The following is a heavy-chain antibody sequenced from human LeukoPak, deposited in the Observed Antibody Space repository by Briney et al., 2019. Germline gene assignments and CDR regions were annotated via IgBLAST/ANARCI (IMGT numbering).Heavy chain of an antibody. D-gene: IGHD1-14*01. CDR2: TWYDASVE. Sequence: QPGRSLRLSCAASGFTLSSYGMHWVRQAPGKGLEWVAVTWYDASVEYYADSVKGRFTISRDNSKNRVYLQMNSLRVEDTAVYYCARDGTTGDYWGQGTLVTVSS. V-gene: IGHV3-33*01. CDR1: GFTLSSYG. J-gene: IGHJ4*02. CDR3: ARDGTTGDY.